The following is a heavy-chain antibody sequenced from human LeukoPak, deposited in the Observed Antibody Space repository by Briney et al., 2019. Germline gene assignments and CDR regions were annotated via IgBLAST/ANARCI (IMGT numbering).Heavy chain of an antibody. CDR1: GGSFTDYY. V-gene: IGHV4-34*01. CDR3: ARGQYTGYPTH. D-gene: IGHD5-12*01. J-gene: IGHJ4*02. Sequence: SETLSLTCAVYGGSFTDYYWSWIRRPPGKGLEWIGEINHSGYTNYNPSLKSRVSVSVDTSKKQFSLKLSSVTAADTAVYYCARGQYTGYPTHWGQGTLVTVSS. CDR2: INHSGYT.